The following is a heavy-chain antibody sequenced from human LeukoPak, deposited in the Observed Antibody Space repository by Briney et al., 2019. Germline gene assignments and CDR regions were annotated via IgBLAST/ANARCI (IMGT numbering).Heavy chain of an antibody. CDR1: GLTFSSYG. V-gene: IGHV3-30*02. CDR3: TRTGSQWDFLVDY. J-gene: IGHJ4*02. D-gene: IGHD2/OR15-2a*01. CDR2: IQYDGSNE. Sequence: GGSLRLSCAPSGLTFSSYGMHWVRQAPGQGLEWVAYIQYDGSNEQYGDSVKGRCSISRDNSENSLYLQMDSLPAEDTAVYYCTRTGSQWDFLVDYWGQGTRVAVPP.